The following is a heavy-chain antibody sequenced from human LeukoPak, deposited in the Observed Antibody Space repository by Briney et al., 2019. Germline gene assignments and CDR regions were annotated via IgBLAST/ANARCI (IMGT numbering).Heavy chain of an antibody. Sequence: PSETLSRTCAVYSGSFSGYYWSWIRQPPGKGLEWIGEINHSGTTNYNPSLKSRVTISVYTSKNQFSRKLSSVTAADTAVYYCARGGYSGSYYGVYDYWGQGTLVTVSS. D-gene: IGHD1-26*01. CDR2: INHSGTT. CDR1: SGSFSGYY. V-gene: IGHV4-34*01. CDR3: ARGGYSGSYYGVYDY. J-gene: IGHJ4*02.